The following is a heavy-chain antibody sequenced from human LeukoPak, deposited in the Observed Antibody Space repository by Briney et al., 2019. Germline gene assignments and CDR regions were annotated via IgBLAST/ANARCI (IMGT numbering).Heavy chain of an antibody. V-gene: IGHV4-34*01. D-gene: IGHD1-26*01. Sequence: SETLSLTCAVYGGSFSGYYWSWIRQPPGKGPEWIGEINHSGSTLYSPSLKSRVTISVDTSKNQFSLNLSSVTAADTAVYYCARHGGGGESYPRVFDYWGRGTLATVSS. J-gene: IGHJ4*02. CDR1: GGSFSGYY. CDR2: INHSGST. CDR3: ARHGGGGESYPRVFDY.